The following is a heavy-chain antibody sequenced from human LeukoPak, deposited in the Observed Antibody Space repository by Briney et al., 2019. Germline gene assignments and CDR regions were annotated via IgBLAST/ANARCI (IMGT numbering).Heavy chain of an antibody. V-gene: IGHV3-23*01. Sequence: PGGSLRLSCAASGFTFDSYAMNWVRQAPGKGLEWASAISGSGGSTYYADSVKGRFTISRDNSKNTLYLQMNSLRAEDTAMYYCAKKLSGSGWIFDYWGQGTLVTVSS. CDR3: AKKLSGSGWIFDY. CDR1: GFTFDSYA. D-gene: IGHD6-19*01. CDR2: ISGSGGST. J-gene: IGHJ4*02.